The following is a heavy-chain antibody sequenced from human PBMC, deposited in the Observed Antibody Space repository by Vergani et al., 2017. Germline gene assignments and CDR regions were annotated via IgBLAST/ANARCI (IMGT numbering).Heavy chain of an antibody. D-gene: IGHD2-15*01. CDR1: GFTFSSYA. Sequence: EVQLLESGGGLVQPGGSLRLSCAASGFTFSSYAMSWVRQAPGKGLEWVSAISGRGGSTYYADSVKGRFTISRDNSKNTLYLQMNSLRAEDKAVYYCAKVWGVCATRNYYGMDVWGQGTTVTVSS. V-gene: IGHV3-23*01. CDR3: AKVWGVCATRNYYGMDV. CDR2: ISGRGGST. J-gene: IGHJ6*02.